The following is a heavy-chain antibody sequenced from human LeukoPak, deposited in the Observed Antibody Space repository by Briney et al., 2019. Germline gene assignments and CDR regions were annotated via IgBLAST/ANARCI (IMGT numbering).Heavy chain of an antibody. CDR3: ARRAPSHDFDD. CDR2: ISDSGSST. CDR1: GFTFSSYV. Sequence: GGSLRLSCAASGFTFSSYVMSWVRQAPGMRLEWVSTISDSGSSTYYGDSVKGRFAISRDNAKNSLYLQMNSLRVEDTALYYCARRAPSHDFDDWGQGTLVTVSS. V-gene: IGHV3-23*01. J-gene: IGHJ4*02.